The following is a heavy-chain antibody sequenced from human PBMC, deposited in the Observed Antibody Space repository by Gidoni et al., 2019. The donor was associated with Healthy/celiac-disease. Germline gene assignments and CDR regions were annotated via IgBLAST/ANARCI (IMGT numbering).Heavy chain of an antibody. Sequence: QVQLVESGGGVVQPGRSLRLSCAASGFTFSSYAMHWVRQGPGKGLEWVAVISFDGKRKYYAESVKGRFTIPRDNSKNTVYLQMNSLRAEDTAVYYCARDRYSGNDFVDYWGQGTLVTVSS. V-gene: IGHV3-30*04. J-gene: IGHJ4*02. D-gene: IGHD5-12*01. CDR2: ISFDGKRK. CDR1: GFTFSSYA. CDR3: ARDRYSGNDFVDY.